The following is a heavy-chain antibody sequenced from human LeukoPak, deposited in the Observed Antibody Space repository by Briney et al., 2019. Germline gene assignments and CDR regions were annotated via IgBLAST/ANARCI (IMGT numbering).Heavy chain of an antibody. CDR1: AFTFSSYS. CDR2: ISSSSSYI. CDR3: ARTGALNWNYYYYYYMDV. D-gene: IGHD1-1*01. J-gene: IGHJ6*03. Sequence: PGGSLRLSCAASAFTFSSYSMNWVRHAPGKGLEWVSSISSSSSYIYYADAVKGRFNNSRDNSKNSLYLQKNRLRAEDTAVYYCARTGALNWNYYYYYYMDVWGKGTTVTVSS. V-gene: IGHV3-21*01.